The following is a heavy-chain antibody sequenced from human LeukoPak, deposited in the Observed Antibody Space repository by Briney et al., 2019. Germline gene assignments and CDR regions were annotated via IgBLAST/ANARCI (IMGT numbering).Heavy chain of an antibody. J-gene: IGHJ4*02. V-gene: IGHV4-4*07. CDR3: ARARGRGLVPATFDY. Sequence: PSETLSLTCTVSGGSISSYYWNWIRQPAGKGLEWIGRIYTSGSTNFNPSLKSRVTMSVDTSKNQFSLKLISVTAADTAVYYCARARGRGLVPATFDYWGQGTLVTVSS. CDR1: GGSISSYY. CDR2: IYTSGST. D-gene: IGHD2-2*01.